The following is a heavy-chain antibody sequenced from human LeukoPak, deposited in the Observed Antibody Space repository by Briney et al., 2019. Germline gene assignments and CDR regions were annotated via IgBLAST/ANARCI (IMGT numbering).Heavy chain of an antibody. J-gene: IGHJ4*02. CDR3: ERGAY. V-gene: IGHV3-48*01. Sequence: GGSLRLSCAASGFTFSSYAMSWVRQAPGKGLEWLSYISRRSITIHYADSVKGRFTVSRDNGKNLLFLHMDRLRVDDTAVYYCERGAYWGQGALVTVS. CDR1: GFTFSSYA. CDR2: ISRRSITI. D-gene: IGHD3-16*01.